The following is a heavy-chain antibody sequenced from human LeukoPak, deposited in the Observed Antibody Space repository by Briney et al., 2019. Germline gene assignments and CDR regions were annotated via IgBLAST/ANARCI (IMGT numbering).Heavy chain of an antibody. V-gene: IGHV3-11*06. Sequence: PGGSLRLSCAASGFTFSDYYMNWIRQAPGKGLEWVSYISSSTIYTNYADSVKGRFTISRDNAKNSLYLQMNSLRDEDTAVYYCARDGGKGGNSDYWGQGTLVTVSS. J-gene: IGHJ4*02. CDR1: GFTFSDYY. CDR3: ARDGGKGGNSDY. CDR2: ISSSTIYT. D-gene: IGHD2-15*01.